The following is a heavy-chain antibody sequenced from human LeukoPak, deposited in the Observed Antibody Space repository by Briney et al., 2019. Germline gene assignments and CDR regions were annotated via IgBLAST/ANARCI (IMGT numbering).Heavy chain of an antibody. CDR1: RFTFSSYG. Sequence: PGRSLRLSCAASRFTFSSYGMHWVRQAPGKGLEWVAVIWYDGSNKYYADSVKGRFTISRDNAKNSLYLQMNSLRAEDTAVYYCARDTVGALDYWGQGTLVTVSS. J-gene: IGHJ4*02. CDR2: IWYDGSNK. D-gene: IGHD1-26*01. CDR3: ARDTVGALDY. V-gene: IGHV3-33*01.